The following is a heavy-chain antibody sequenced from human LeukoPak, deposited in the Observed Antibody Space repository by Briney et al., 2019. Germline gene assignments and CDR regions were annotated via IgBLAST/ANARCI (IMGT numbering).Heavy chain of an antibody. D-gene: IGHD3-9*01. J-gene: IGHJ4*02. CDR3: ARVDDTFYFDY. CDR1: GYTFTSYY. Sequence: ASVKVSCTASGYTFTSYYMHWVRQAPGQGLGWMGIINPSGGSTSYAQKFQGRVTMTRDTSTSTVYMELSSLRSEDTAVYYCARVDDTFYFDYWGQGTLVTVSS. CDR2: INPSGGST. V-gene: IGHV1-46*01.